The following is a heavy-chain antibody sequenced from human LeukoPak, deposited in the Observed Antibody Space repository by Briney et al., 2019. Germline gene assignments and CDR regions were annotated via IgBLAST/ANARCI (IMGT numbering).Heavy chain of an antibody. V-gene: IGHV3-23*01. CDR1: GFTFSSYS. D-gene: IGHD1-26*01. CDR3: ARAKGATMTFDY. J-gene: IGHJ4*02. Sequence: GGSLRLPCAASGFTFSSYSMSWVRQAPGKGLEGVSGISGSGSSTCYADSVKGRFTISRDNAKNTLYLQMNSLTAEDTAGDYCARAKGATMTFDYWGQGTPVT. CDR2: ISGSGSST.